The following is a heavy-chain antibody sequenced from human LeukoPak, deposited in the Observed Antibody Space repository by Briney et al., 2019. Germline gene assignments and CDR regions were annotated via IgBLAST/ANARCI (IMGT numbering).Heavy chain of an antibody. D-gene: IGHD1-14*01. CDR1: GGSVSTYF. J-gene: IGHJ5*02. CDR3: ARTLNHGSADP. Sequence: SEALSLTCTVSGGSVSTYFWSWFRQPPGRGLEWIAYSHHSGTTRYNPSLMSRVTISLDTSKNQISLKSISLTAADTAIYYCARTLNHGSADPWGQGTLVTVSS. V-gene: IGHV4-59*02. CDR2: SHHSGTT.